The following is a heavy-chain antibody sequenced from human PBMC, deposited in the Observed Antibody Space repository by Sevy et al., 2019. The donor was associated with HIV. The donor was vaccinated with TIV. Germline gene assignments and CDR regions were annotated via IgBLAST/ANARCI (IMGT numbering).Heavy chain of an antibody. CDR2: IKQDMSEK. CDR3: ARAQQVTMLVVIGGLYFDF. Sequence: GGSLRLSCAASRFTFSSYWMTWVRQAPGKGLEWVANIKQDMSEKYYADSVKGRFTISRDNARNSLYLQMESLRAEDTAVYYCARAQQVTMLVVIGGLYFDFWGQGTLVTVSS. D-gene: IGHD3-22*01. CDR1: RFTFSSYW. V-gene: IGHV3-7*01. J-gene: IGHJ4*02.